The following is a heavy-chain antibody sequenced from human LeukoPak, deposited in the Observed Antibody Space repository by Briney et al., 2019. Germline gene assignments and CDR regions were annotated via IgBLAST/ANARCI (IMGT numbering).Heavy chain of an antibody. Sequence: SETLSLTCTVPGGSISTYYWNWIRQPPGKGLEWIGYIYHSGSTNYNPSLQSRVTISVDTSKNQFSLNLNSVTAADTAVYYCARGGAARLHFQNWGQGTLVTVSS. V-gene: IGHV4-59*01. CDR3: ARGGAARLHFQN. CDR1: GGSISTYY. J-gene: IGHJ1*01. D-gene: IGHD6-6*01. CDR2: IYHSGST.